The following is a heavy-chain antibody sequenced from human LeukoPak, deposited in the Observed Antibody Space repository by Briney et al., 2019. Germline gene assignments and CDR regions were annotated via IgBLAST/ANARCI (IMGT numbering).Heavy chain of an antibody. CDR1: GYTFTGHY. J-gene: IGHJ2*01. CDR2: INPNSGGT. CDR3: ARALDTAMVKSWYFDL. V-gene: IGHV1-2*02. D-gene: IGHD5-18*01. Sequence: ASVKVSCKASGYTFTGHYMHWVRQAPGQGLEWMGWINPNSGGTNYAQKFQGRVTMTRDTSISTAYMELSRLRSDDTAVYYCARALDTAMVKSWYFDLWGRGTLVTVSS.